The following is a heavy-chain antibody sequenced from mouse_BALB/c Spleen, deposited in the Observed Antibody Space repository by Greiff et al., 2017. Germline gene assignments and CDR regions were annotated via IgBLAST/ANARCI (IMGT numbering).Heavy chain of an antibody. CDR2: ISDGGSYT. V-gene: IGHV5-4*02. CDR1: GFTFSDYY. J-gene: IGHJ4*01. D-gene: IGHD2-1*01. Sequence: EVQLVESGGGLVKPGGSLKLSCAASGFTFSDYYMYWVRQTPEKRLEWVATISDGGSYTYYPDSVKGRSTISRDNAKNNLYLQMSSLKSEDTAMYYCARDRDGNYVGYAMDYWGQGTSVTVSS. CDR3: ARDRDGNYVGYAMDY.